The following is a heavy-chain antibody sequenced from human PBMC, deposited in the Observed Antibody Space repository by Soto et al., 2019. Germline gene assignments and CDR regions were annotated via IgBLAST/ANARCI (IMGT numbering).Heavy chain of an antibody. CDR2: ITDSGTYT. CDR1: GFTFSDFY. D-gene: IGHD6-19*01. J-gene: IGHJ4*02. V-gene: IGHV3-11*06. Sequence: QVQLVESGGGLVKPGGSLRLSCEASGFTFSDFYMSWIRQAPGKGLEWVSYITDSGTYTNYADSVRGRFTISRDNTRKSVFLQMNGQRAEDTAVYYCAIDGERWQVRTPSIDYWGQGTLVTVSS. CDR3: AIDGERWQVRTPSIDY.